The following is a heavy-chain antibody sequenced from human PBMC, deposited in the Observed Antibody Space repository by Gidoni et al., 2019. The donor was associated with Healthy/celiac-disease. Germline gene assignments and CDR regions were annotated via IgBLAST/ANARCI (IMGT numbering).Heavy chain of an antibody. J-gene: IGHJ4*02. CDR1: GGSFSGYY. D-gene: IGHD3-10*01. V-gene: IGHV4-34*01. CDR3: ASRFGEGAFDY. CDR2: INHSGST. Sequence: QVQLQQWGAGLLKPSETLSPTCAVYGGSFSGYYWSWIRQPPGKVLELIVEINHSGSTNYNPSLKSRVTISVDTSKNQFSLKLSSVTAADTAVYYCASRFGEGAFDYWGQGTLVTVSS.